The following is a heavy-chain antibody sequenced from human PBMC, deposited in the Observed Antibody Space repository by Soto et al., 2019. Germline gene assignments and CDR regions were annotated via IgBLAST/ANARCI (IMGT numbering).Heavy chain of an antibody. CDR3: AKARLIVVVRDAFDI. Sequence: EVQLLESGGGLVQPGGSLSLSCAASGFTFSSYAMSWVPQAPGKGLEWVSAISGSGGSTYYADSVKGRFTISRDNSKNTLYLQMNSLRAEDTAVYYCAKARLIVVVRDAFDIWGQGTMVTVSS. D-gene: IGHD3-22*01. J-gene: IGHJ3*02. V-gene: IGHV3-23*01. CDR2: ISGSGGST. CDR1: GFTFSSYA.